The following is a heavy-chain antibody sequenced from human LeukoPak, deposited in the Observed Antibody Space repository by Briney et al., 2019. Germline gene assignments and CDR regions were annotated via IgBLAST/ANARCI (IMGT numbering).Heavy chain of an antibody. CDR2: ISGSGGST. Sequence: GESLKISCKGSGFTFSSYAMSWVRQAPGKGLEWVSAISGSGGSTYYADSVKGRFTISRDNSKNTLYLQMNSLRAEDTAVYYCAKEPDYYDSSGYENWFDPWGQGTLVTVSS. J-gene: IGHJ5*02. V-gene: IGHV3-23*01. D-gene: IGHD3-22*01. CDR1: GFTFSSYA. CDR3: AKEPDYYDSSGYENWFDP.